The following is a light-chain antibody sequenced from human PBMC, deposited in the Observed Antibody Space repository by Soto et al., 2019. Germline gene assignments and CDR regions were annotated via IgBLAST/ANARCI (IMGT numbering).Light chain of an antibody. CDR3: QQYNNWPRT. V-gene: IGKV3-15*01. CDR1: QSVSSN. J-gene: IGKJ5*01. Sequence: EIVMTQSPATLSVSPGEIATLSFRASQSVSSNLAWYQHKPGQAPRLLIYGVSTRDTGVPDRFSGSASGTEFTLTISSLQSEDFAVYYCQQYNNWPRTFGQGTRLEIK. CDR2: GVS.